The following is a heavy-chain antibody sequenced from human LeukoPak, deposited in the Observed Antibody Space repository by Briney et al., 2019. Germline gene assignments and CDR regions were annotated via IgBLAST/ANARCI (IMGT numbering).Heavy chain of an antibody. J-gene: IGHJ4*02. CDR3: ARDNGGDDPPTLDY. Sequence: SETLSLTCAVSGNSISNTYYWGWIRQPPGKELEWIGSIYNSGSTHYNPSLKSRLTISVDTSKNEFSLKLSSVTAADTAVYYCARDNGGDDPPTLDYWGQGTLVTVSS. CDR1: GNSISNTYY. CDR2: IYNSGST. D-gene: IGHD2-8*01. V-gene: IGHV4-38-2*02.